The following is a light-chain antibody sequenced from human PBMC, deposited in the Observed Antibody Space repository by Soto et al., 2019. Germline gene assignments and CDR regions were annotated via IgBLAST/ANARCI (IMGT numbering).Light chain of an antibody. V-gene: IGKV3-15*01. Sequence: EIVMTQSPATLSVSPGERATLSCRASQSVSYNLAWYQQKPGQAPRLLIYGASTRATGIPARFSGSGSGTEFTLTISSLQSEDFAVYYCQQYNDWPLTFGQGTKVEIK. CDR2: GAS. CDR3: QQYNDWPLT. J-gene: IGKJ1*01. CDR1: QSVSYN.